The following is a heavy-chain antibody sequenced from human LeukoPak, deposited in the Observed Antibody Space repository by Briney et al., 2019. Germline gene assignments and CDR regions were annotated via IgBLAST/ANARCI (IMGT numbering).Heavy chain of an antibody. D-gene: IGHD2-15*01. CDR3: ARADCSGGSCYQMDDY. V-gene: IGHV1-8*01. CDR2: MNPNSGNT. CDR1: GYTFTSYD. J-gene: IGHJ4*02. Sequence: GASVKVSCKASGYTFTSYDINWVRQATGQGLEWMGWMNPNSGNTGYAQKFQGRVTMTRNTSISTAYMELSSLRSEDTAVYYCARADCSGGSCYQMDDYWGQGTLVTVSS.